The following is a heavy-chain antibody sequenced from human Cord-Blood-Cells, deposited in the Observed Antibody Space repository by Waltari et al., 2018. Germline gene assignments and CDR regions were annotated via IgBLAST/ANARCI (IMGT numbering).Heavy chain of an antibody. CDR1: GGSISSSSYY. Sequence: QLQLQESGPGLVKPSETLSLTCTVSGGSISSSSYYWGWIRQPPGKGLEWIGSIYYSGGTYYNPSLKSRVTISVDTSKNQFSLKLSSVTAADTAVYYCARQVADYDFWSGYFDYWGQGTLVTVSS. V-gene: IGHV4-39*01. D-gene: IGHD3-3*01. J-gene: IGHJ4*02. CDR2: IYYSGGT. CDR3: ARQVADYDFWSGYFDY.